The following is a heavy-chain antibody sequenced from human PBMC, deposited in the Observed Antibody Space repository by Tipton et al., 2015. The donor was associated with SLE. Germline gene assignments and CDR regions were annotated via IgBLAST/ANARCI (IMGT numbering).Heavy chain of an antibody. CDR3: ARDPYGSGSGYYGMDV. Sequence: SLRLSCVVSGSTFNNYALSWVRQTPGKGLEWVSTISARGGATFYADSVKGRFTISRDNSKNTLYLQMNSLRVEDTAVYYCARDPYGSGSGYYGMDVWGQGTTVTVSS. CDR1: GSTFNNYA. D-gene: IGHD3-10*01. J-gene: IGHJ6*02. V-gene: IGHV3-23*01. CDR2: ISARGGAT.